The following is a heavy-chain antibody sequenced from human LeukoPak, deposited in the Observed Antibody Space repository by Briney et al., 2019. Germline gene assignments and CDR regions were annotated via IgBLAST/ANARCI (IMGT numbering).Heavy chain of an antibody. Sequence: GGSLRLSCAASGFTFISYAMNWVRQAPGKGLEWVSGISGSGSSTYYADSVKGRFSISRDNSKNTLYLQMNSLRAEDTAVYYCATPPRSSSSWSGLDYWGQGTLATVSS. CDR1: GFTFISYA. V-gene: IGHV3-23*01. D-gene: IGHD6-13*01. J-gene: IGHJ4*02. CDR3: ATPPRSSSSWSGLDY. CDR2: ISGSGSST.